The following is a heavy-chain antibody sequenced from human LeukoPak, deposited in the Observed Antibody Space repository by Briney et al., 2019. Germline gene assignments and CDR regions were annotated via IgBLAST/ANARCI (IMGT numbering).Heavy chain of an antibody. J-gene: IGHJ4*02. V-gene: IGHV1-46*01. CDR2: INPSGGST. D-gene: IGHD5-18*01. Sequence: ASVKVSCKTSGYTFSSHYIHWVRQAPGQGLEWMGIINPSGGSTNYAQKFQGRVTMTRDTSISTAYMELSRLRSDDTAVYYCARDQGVEIQLWTYWGQGTLVTVSS. CDR3: ARDQGVEIQLWTY. CDR1: GYTFSSHY.